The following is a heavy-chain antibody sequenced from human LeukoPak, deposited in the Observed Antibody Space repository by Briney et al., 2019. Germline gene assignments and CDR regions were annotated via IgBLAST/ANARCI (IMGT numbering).Heavy chain of an antibody. CDR2: INPNSGGT. Sequence: GASVKVSCKASGGTFSSYAISWVRQAPGQGLEWMGRINPNSGGTNYAQKIQGRVTMTRDTSISTAYLDLSNLRSDDTAMYYCARGTYNNYAFDYWGQGALVTVSS. D-gene: IGHD4-11*01. J-gene: IGHJ4*02. CDR3: ARGTYNNYAFDY. V-gene: IGHV1-2*02. CDR1: GGTFSSYA.